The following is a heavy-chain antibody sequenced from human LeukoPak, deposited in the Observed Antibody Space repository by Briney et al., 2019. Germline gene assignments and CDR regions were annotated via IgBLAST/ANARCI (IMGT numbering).Heavy chain of an antibody. D-gene: IGHD3-10*01. Sequence: TGGSLRLSCAASRFTFSSYAMHWVRQAPGKGLEWVAFISYDGSNEYYADSVKGRFTISRDNSKNTLYLQMNSLRAEDTAVYYCASEFYGSGSYYEEFDYWGQGTLVTVSS. CDR2: ISYDGSNE. CDR1: RFTFSSYA. V-gene: IGHV3-30*04. J-gene: IGHJ4*02. CDR3: ASEFYGSGSYYEEFDY.